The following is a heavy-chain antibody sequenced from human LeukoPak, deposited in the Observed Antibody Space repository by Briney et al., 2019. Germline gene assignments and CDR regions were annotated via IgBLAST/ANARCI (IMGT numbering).Heavy chain of an antibody. CDR3: ARDLAAGEGFGEYYFDY. Sequence: GRSLRLSCAASGFTFSSYGIHWVRQAPGKGLEWVAGIGYEGSNKYYADSVKGRFTISRDNSKNTLSLQMNSLRAEDTAVYYCARDLAAGEGFGEYYFDYWGQGTLVTVSS. CDR1: GFTFSSYG. CDR2: IGYEGSNK. J-gene: IGHJ4*02. V-gene: IGHV3-33*01. D-gene: IGHD3-10*01.